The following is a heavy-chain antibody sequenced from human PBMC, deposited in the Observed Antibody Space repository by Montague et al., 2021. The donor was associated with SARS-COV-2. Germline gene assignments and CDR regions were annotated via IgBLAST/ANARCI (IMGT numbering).Heavy chain of an antibody. Sequence: SETLSLTCTVSGGSISSSSYYWGWIRQPPGKGLEWIGSIYYSGSTYYNPSLKSRVTISVDTSKNQFSLKLSSVTAADTAVYYCARVGGQQRVRLSGMDVWGQGTTVTVSS. J-gene: IGHJ6*02. D-gene: IGHD6-13*01. CDR2: IYYSGST. V-gene: IGHV4-39*07. CDR3: ARVGGQQRVRLSGMDV. CDR1: GGSISSSSYY.